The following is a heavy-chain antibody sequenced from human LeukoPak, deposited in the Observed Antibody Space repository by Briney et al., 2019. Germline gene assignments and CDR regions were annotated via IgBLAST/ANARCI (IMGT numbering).Heavy chain of an antibody. CDR1: GFTFSSYW. J-gene: IGHJ4*02. V-gene: IGHV3-74*01. CDR3: ARVRQGRYFDY. CDR2: INSDGSSA. D-gene: IGHD3-10*01. Sequence: GGSLRLSCAASGFTFSSYWMHWVRQAPGKGLVWVSRINSDGSSASYADSVKGRFTISRDNAKNTLYLQMNSLRAEDTAVYYCARVRQGRYFDYWGQGTLVTVSS.